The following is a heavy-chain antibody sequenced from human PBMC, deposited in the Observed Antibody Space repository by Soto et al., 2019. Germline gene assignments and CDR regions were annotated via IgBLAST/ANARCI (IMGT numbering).Heavy chain of an antibody. CDR1: GGSISSYY. D-gene: IGHD2-15*01. Sequence: SETLSLTCTVSGGSISSYYWSWIRQPPGKGLEWIGYIYYSGSTNYNPSLKSRVTISVDTSKNQFSLKLSSVTAADTAVYYCARDQDISRAFDIWGQGTMVTVSS. CDR3: ARDQDISRAFDI. J-gene: IGHJ3*02. CDR2: IYYSGST. V-gene: IGHV4-59*01.